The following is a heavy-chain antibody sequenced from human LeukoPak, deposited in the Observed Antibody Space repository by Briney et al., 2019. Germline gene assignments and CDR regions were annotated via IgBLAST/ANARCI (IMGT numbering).Heavy chain of an antibody. CDR2: ISSSGDAT. Sequence: GGSLRLSCAGSGFTFSNYAMTWVRQAPGKGLEWVSTISSSGDATYSADSVKGRFSISRDNSKNTLYLQMNNLRAEDTAVYYCARERRYYYYGMDVWGQGTTVTVSS. J-gene: IGHJ6*02. CDR3: ARERRYYYYGMDV. CDR1: GFTFSNYA. V-gene: IGHV3-23*01.